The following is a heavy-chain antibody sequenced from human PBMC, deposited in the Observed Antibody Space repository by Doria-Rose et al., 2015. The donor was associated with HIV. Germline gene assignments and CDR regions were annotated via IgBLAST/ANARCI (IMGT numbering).Heavy chain of an antibody. D-gene: IGHD6-13*01. CDR1: GVSLSSPGMG. Sequence: VTLKESGPVLVKPTETLTLTCTVSGVSLSSPGMGVSWIRQPPGQALEWLANIISDDERSYKTSLKSRLTISRGTSKSQVVLTMTDMDPVDTATYYCARIKSSRWYHKYYFDFWGQGTLVIVSA. CDR3: ARIKSSRWYHKYYFDF. J-gene: IGHJ4*02. V-gene: IGHV2-26*01. CDR2: IISDDER.